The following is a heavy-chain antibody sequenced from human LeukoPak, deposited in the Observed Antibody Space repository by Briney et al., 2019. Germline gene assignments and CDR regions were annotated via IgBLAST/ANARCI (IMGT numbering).Heavy chain of an antibody. D-gene: IGHD4-17*01. CDR2: INTDGSST. J-gene: IGHJ4*02. CDR1: GFTFSSHW. CDR3: ARDYGDYYFDY. Sequence: GGSLRLSCAASGFTFSSHWMYWVRQVPGEGLVWVSRINTDGSSTSYADSVKGRFTMSRDNAKNSLYLQMNSLRAEDTAVYYCARDYGDYYFDYWGQGTLVTVSS. V-gene: IGHV3-74*01.